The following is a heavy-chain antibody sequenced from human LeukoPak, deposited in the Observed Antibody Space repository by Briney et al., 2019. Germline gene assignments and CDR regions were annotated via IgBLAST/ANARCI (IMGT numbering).Heavy chain of an antibody. D-gene: IGHD7-27*01. V-gene: IGHV3-43*02. CDR1: GFTFDDYA. CDR2: ISGDGYGT. Sequence: GGPLRLSCAASGFTFDDYAMHWVRQAPGRGLEWVGLISGDGYGTYYADSVKGRFTISRDNSKNSLYLQMNSLKTEDTALYYCARGATLGYWGRGTLVTVSS. CDR3: ARGATLGY. J-gene: IGHJ4*02.